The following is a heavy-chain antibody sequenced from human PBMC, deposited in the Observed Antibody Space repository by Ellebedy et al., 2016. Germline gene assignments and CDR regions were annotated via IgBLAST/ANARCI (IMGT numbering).Heavy chain of an antibody. CDR3: ARRGLVGGWYES. CDR2: VFPADSRV. J-gene: IGHJ5*01. CDR1: GDDFASVF. D-gene: IGHD3/OR15-3a*01. Sequence: GESLKISCKASGDDFASVFIAWVRQMPGKGLEWMGIVFPADSRVTYNPSFQGQVTISADKSITTAYLPWSSLKASDTAMYYCARRGLVGGWYESWGQGTLVTVSS. V-gene: IGHV5-51*01.